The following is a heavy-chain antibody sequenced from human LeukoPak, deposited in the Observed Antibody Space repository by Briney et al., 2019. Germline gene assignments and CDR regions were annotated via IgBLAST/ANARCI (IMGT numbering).Heavy chain of an antibody. D-gene: IGHD2-15*01. CDR2: ISGGYNGDS. V-gene: IGHV1-18*01. Sequence: ASVKVSCKTSGYNFRYYGISWVRQAPGQGLEWMAWISGGYNGDSNYALKLRGRLTMTTDTSTSTAYMELRSLRSDDTAVYYCARDEKKYCSGGSCPAYFDYWGQGTLVTVSS. J-gene: IGHJ4*02. CDR3: ARDEKKYCSGGSCPAYFDY. CDR1: GYNFRYYG.